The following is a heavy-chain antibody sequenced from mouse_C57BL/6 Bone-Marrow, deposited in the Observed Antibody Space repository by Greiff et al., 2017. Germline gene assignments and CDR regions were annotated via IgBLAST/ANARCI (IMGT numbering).Heavy chain of an antibody. CDR3: SSFDGNYFDF. Sequence: VQLQQSGAELVRPGASVKLSCTASGFNIKDDYIHWVKQRPEQGLEWIGWIDPEIGDTEYASKFQGKATITSYTSSNTAYLPLSSLPSEDTAVYYCSSFDGNYFDFWGQGTPLTVAS. CDR2: IDPEIGDT. J-gene: IGHJ2*01. D-gene: IGHD2-3*01. CDR1: GFNIKDDY. V-gene: IGHV14-4*01.